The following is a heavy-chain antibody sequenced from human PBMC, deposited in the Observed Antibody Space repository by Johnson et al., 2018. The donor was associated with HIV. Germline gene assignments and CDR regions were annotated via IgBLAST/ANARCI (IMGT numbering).Heavy chain of an antibody. J-gene: IGHJ3*02. Sequence: QVQVVESGGGVVQPGRSLRLSCAASGFTFSNYGMHWVRQAPGKGLEWVAIIWFDGNTEYYADSVKGRFTISRDNSKNTLYLQMNSLRVEDTALYYCAKEIPSGIAFDIWGQGTMVTVSS. CDR2: IWFDGNTE. D-gene: IGHD2-2*02. V-gene: IGHV3-33*06. CDR1: GFTFSNYG. CDR3: AKEIPSGIAFDI.